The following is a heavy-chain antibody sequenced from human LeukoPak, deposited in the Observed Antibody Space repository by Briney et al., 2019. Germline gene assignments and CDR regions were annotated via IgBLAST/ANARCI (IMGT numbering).Heavy chain of an antibody. Sequence: GGSLRLSCAASGFTFSSYDMHWVRQAPGKGLEWVAVISYDGSNKYYADSVKGRFTISRDNSKNTLYLQMNSLRAEDTAVYYCAKVRDCSSTSCYIDYWGQGTLVTVSS. CDR1: GFTFSSYD. CDR3: AKVRDCSSTSCYIDY. J-gene: IGHJ4*02. V-gene: IGHV3-30*18. CDR2: ISYDGSNK. D-gene: IGHD2-2*02.